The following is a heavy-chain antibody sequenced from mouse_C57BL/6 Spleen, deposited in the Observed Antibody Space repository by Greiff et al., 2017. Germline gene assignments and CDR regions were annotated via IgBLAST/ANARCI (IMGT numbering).Heavy chain of an antibody. CDR1: GFTFSDYY. D-gene: IGHD2-3*01. CDR3: AREGDGPWFAY. J-gene: IGHJ3*01. Sequence: EVKLVESERGLVQPGSSMKLSCTASGFTFSDYYMAWVRQVPEKGLEWVANINYDGSSTYYLDSLKSRFIISRDNAKNSLYLQMSSLKSEDTATYYCAREGDGPWFAYWGQGTLVTVSA. CDR2: INYDGSST. V-gene: IGHV5-16*01.